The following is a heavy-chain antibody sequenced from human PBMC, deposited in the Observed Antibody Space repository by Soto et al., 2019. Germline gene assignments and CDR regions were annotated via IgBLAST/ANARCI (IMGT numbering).Heavy chain of an antibody. CDR2: INTDGTDT. V-gene: IGHV3-74*01. CDR1: GFTFSSYW. J-gene: IGHJ3*01. CDR3: GKVIPATKNAFDF. Sequence: EVQLVESGGGLVQPGGSLRLSCAASGFTFSSYWMHWVRQAPGKGLVWVSRINTDGTDTTYADSVKGRFTVSRDNAMNTLYLQMNSLRAEDTAVYYFGKVIPATKNAFDFWGQGTMVTVSS. D-gene: IGHD2-2*01.